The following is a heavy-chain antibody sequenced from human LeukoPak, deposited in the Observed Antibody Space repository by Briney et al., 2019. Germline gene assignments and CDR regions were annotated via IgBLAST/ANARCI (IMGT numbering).Heavy chain of an antibody. CDR1: GFSVSSNY. D-gene: IGHD3-22*01. Sequence: PGGSLRLSCAASGFSVSSNYMTWVRQAPGKGLEWVSAISGSGGSTYYADSVKGRFTISRDNSKNTLYLQMNSLRAEDTAVYYCAKTDSPRITMIVPDYWGQGTLVTVSS. V-gene: IGHV3-23*01. CDR3: AKTDSPRITMIVPDY. J-gene: IGHJ4*02. CDR2: ISGSGGST.